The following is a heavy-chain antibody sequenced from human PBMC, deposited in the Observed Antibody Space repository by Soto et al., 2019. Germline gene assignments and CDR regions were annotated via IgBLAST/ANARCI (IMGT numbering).Heavy chain of an antibody. CDR1: GFTFSSYG. CDR2: ISYDGSNK. D-gene: IGHD3-9*01. J-gene: IGHJ4*02. CDR3: AKEPDYDILTGYYNQLDY. Sequence: PGGSLRLSCAASGFTFSSYGMHWVRQAPGKGLEWVAVISYDGSNKYYADSVKGRFTISRDNSKNTLYLQMNSLRAEDTAVYYCAKEPDYDILTGYYNQLDYWGQGTLVTVSS. V-gene: IGHV3-30*18.